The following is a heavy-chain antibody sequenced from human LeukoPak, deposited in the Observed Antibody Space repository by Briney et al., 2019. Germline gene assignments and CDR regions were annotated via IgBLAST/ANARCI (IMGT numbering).Heavy chain of an antibody. CDR2: IYYSGST. Sequence: SETLSLTCTVSGGSISSSSYYWGWIRQPPGKGLEWIGSIYYSGSTYYNPSLKSRVTISVDTSKNQFSLKLSSVTAADTAVYYCATHIVVVKGDGKDYWGQGTLVTVSS. D-gene: IGHD2-21*01. J-gene: IGHJ4*02. V-gene: IGHV4-39*01. CDR3: ATHIVVVKGDGKDY. CDR1: GGSISSSSYY.